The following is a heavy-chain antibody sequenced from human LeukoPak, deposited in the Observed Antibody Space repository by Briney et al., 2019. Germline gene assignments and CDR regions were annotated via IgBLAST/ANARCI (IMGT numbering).Heavy chain of an antibody. V-gene: IGHV1-24*01. Sequence: GASVKVSCKVSGYTLTELSMHWVRQAPGKGLEWMGGFDPEDGETIYAQKFQGRVTMTEDTSTDTAYMELSSLRSEDTAVYYCATDAGYCSSTSCPPRDYWFDPWGQGTLVTVSS. D-gene: IGHD2-2*01. CDR1: GYTLTELS. CDR3: ATDAGYCSSTSCPPRDYWFDP. CDR2: FDPEDGET. J-gene: IGHJ5*02.